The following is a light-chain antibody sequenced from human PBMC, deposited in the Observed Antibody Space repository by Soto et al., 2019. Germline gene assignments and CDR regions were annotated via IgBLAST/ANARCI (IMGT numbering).Light chain of an antibody. Sequence: QSALTQPRSVSGSPGQSVTISCTGTSNDVGGYDYVSWYQQHPGKAPKFMXXXVXXXXXXXXXXXXXSKSGNTASLTISGLXXXDXXDYYCCSYAGSSVVFGGGTKLT. CDR2: XVX. CDR3: CSYAGSSVV. V-gene: IGLV2-11*01. CDR1: SNDVGGYDY. J-gene: IGLJ2*01.